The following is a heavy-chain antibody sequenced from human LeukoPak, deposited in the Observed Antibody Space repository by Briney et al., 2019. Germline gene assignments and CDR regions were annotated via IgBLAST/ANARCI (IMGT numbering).Heavy chain of an antibody. V-gene: IGHV4-39*01. J-gene: IGHJ4*02. CDR1: GGSTASSSHY. CDR2: MYYTGST. CDR3: ARGKDGYTYLFDY. D-gene: IGHD5-24*01. Sequence: SETLSLTCTVSGGSTASSSHYWGWIRQSPGKGLEWIAIMYYTGSTYYNPSLKSRVTISVDTSKNQFSLKLSSVTAADTAVYYCARGKDGYTYLFDYWGQGTLVTVSS.